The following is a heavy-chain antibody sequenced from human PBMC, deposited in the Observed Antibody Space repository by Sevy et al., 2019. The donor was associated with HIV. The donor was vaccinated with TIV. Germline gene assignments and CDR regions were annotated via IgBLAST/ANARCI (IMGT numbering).Heavy chain of an antibody. D-gene: IGHD1-26*01. Sequence: GGSLRLSCAASGFTFSSYTMNWVRRAPGKGLEWVSSISSISNRIYYADSVKGRFTISRDNAKNSLYLQMKSLRAEDTTVYYCAREGRWAHYGMDVWGQGTTVTVSS. V-gene: IGHV3-21*01. J-gene: IGHJ6*02. CDR1: GFTFSSYT. CDR3: AREGRWAHYGMDV. CDR2: ISSISNRI.